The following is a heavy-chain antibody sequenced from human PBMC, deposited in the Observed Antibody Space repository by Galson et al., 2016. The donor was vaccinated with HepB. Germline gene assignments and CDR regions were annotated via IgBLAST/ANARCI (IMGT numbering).Heavy chain of an antibody. CDR1: GITFNTYN. CDR2: ISTSSSPI. J-gene: IGHJ4*02. V-gene: IGHV3-21*01. D-gene: IGHD6-13*01. Sequence: SLRLSCAASGITFNTYNMVWVRQAPGKGLEWVSYISTSSSPISYRDSVKGRFTLSRDNTKNSLYLQLNSLRAEDTAVYYCARVGIGSSWYFDYWGQGTLVTVSS. CDR3: ARVGIGSSWYFDY.